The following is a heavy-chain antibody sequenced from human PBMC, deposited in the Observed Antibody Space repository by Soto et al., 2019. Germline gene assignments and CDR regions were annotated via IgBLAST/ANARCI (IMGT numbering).Heavy chain of an antibody. CDR2: ISSSGSTV. V-gene: IGHV3-11*01. CDR3: ARSVRPSDTSGWFFDF. CDR1: AFIFNDHY. J-gene: IGHJ4*02. Sequence: QVRLVESGGGSVKPGGPLRLSCEASAFIFNDHYMSWIRQAPGKGLEWVAYISSSGSTVYYAGSVEGRFTISRDNFKNSLFLQMDSMTAEGTAVYYCARSVRPSDTSGWFFDFWGQGTLVTVSS. D-gene: IGHD6-19*01.